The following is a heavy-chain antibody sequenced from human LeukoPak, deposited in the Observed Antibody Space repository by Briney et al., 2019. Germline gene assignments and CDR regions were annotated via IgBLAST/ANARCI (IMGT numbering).Heavy chain of an antibody. Sequence: SETLSLTCAVSGGSISSYYWSWIRQPPGKGLEWIGYIYYSGSTNYNPSLKSRVTISVDTSKNQFSLKLSSVTAADTAVYYCARDTTRYGMDVWGQGTTVTVSS. CDR1: GGSISSYY. V-gene: IGHV4-59*01. CDR2: IYYSGST. J-gene: IGHJ6*02. D-gene: IGHD1-1*01. CDR3: ARDTTRYGMDV.